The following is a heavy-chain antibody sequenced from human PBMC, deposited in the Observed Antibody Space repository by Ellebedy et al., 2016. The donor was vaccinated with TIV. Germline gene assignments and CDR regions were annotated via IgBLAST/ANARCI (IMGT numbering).Heavy chain of an antibody. J-gene: IGHJ4*01. D-gene: IGHD5-12*01. CDR1: GFIFSSYW. V-gene: IGHV3-7*03. CDR2: RKEVGSHK. Sequence: GESLKISCAASGFIFSSYWLSWVRQAPGKGLEWVAGRKEVGSHKEYVDSVEGRFAISRDNAKNLLYLQVTSLRAEDTAVYYCAKWRWWQSEFDFWGQGTLVTVSS. CDR3: AKWRWWQSEFDF.